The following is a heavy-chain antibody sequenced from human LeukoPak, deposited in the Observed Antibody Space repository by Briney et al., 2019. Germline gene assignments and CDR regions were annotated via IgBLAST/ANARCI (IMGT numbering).Heavy chain of an antibody. CDR1: GASISSYY. D-gene: IGHD6-13*01. V-gene: IGHV4-59*08. CDR2: IYYSGST. Sequence: SSETLSLTCTVSGASISSYYWTWIRQPPGKGLEWIGYIYYSGSTNYNPSLQSRVTISVDTSKNQFSLKLTSVTAADTAVYYCARHGRAGGDYWGQGILVTVSP. CDR3: ARHGRAGGDY. J-gene: IGHJ4*02.